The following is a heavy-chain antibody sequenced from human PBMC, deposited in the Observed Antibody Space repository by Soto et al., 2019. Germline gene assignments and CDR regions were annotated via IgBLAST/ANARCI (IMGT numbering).Heavy chain of an antibody. J-gene: IGHJ6*02. D-gene: IGHD3-10*01. Sequence: EVQLVESGGGLVQPGGSLRLSCAASGFTLSSYWMHWVRQAPGKGLVWVSRTNSDGSSTSYADSVKGRFTISRDNAKNTLYLQMNSLRAEDTAVYYCARAGQKRNGMDVWGQGTTVTVSS. CDR1: GFTLSSYW. CDR3: ARAGQKRNGMDV. CDR2: TNSDGSST. V-gene: IGHV3-74*01.